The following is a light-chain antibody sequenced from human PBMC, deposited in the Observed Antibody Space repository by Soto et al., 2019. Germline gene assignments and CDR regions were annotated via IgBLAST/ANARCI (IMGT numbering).Light chain of an antibody. CDR2: GAS. CDR1: QSISSS. Sequence: EIVMTQSPATLSVSPGESATLSFRASQSISSSKLAWYQQNPGQAPRLLMYGASNRATGIPARFSGSGSGTEFTLTISSLQSEDFAVYYCQQRSNWPETFGQGTKVDI. CDR3: QQRSNWPET. J-gene: IGKJ1*01. V-gene: IGKV3-15*01.